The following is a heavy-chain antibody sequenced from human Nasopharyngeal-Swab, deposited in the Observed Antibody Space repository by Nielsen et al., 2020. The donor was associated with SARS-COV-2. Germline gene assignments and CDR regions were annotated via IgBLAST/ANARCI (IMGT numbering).Heavy chain of an antibody. V-gene: IGHV1-46*01. CDR2: INPSGGST. J-gene: IGHJ4*02. CDR3: ARGVDTALIAA. D-gene: IGHD5-18*01. CDR1: GYTFTSYY. Sequence: ALVKVSCKASGYTFTSYYMHWVRQAPGQGLEWMGIINPSGGSTSYAQKFQGRVTMTSDTSTSTVYMELSSLRSEDTAVYDCARGVDTALIAAWGQGTLVTVSS.